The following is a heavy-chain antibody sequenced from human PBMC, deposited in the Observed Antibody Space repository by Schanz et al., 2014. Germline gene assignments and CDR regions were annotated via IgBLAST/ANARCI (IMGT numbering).Heavy chain of an antibody. CDR3: ARSNYYDNSDYYNSFDY. CDR2: IIPILGIA. CDR1: GGTFSSYS. Sequence: QVQLVHSGAEVKKPGSSVKVSCKASGGTFSSYSISWVRQAPGQGLEWMGRIIPILGIANYAQKFQGRVTNTADKSTITAYMDLSSLRPEDTAVYYCARSNYYDNSDYYNSFDYWGQGTLVTVSS. J-gene: IGHJ4*02. D-gene: IGHD3-22*01. V-gene: IGHV1-69*02.